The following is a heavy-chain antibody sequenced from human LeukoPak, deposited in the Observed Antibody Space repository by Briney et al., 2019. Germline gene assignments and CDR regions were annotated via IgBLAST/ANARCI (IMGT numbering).Heavy chain of an antibody. J-gene: IGHJ4*02. CDR2: IYTSGST. V-gene: IGHV4-4*07. Sequence: SATLSLTCTVSGASISSYYWSWIRQPAGKGLEWIGRIYTSGSTNYNPSLKSRVTMSVDTSRNQFSLKLNSVTAADTAVYYCARVSGSSVDYWGQGTLVTVSS. CDR1: GASISSYY. D-gene: IGHD6-6*01. CDR3: ARVSGSSVDY.